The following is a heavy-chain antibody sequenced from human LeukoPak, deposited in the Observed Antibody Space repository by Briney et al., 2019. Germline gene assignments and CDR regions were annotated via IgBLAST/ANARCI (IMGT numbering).Heavy chain of an antibody. CDR1: GGTFSSYA. CDR2: IIPILGIA. D-gene: IGHD6-19*01. CDR3: ARNRAVAGLLDY. V-gene: IGHV1-69*04. Sequence: GSSVKVSCKASGGTFSSYAISWVRQAPGQGLEWMGRIIPILGIANYAQKFQGRVTITADKSTSTAYIELSSLRSEDTAVYYCARNRAVAGLLDYWGQGTLVTVSS. J-gene: IGHJ4*02.